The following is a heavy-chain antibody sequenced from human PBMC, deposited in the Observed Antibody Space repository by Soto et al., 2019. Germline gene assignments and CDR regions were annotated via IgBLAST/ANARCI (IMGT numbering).Heavy chain of an antibody. Sequence: QVQLQESGPGLVKPSQTLSLTCTVSGGSISSGGYYWSLIRQHPGKGLEWIGYIYYSGSTYYNPSLKSRVTISVDTSKTQFSLKLSSVTAADTAVYYCARGRTSSPTPGDYWGQGTLVTVSS. CDR1: GGSISSGGYY. CDR3: ARGRTSSPTPGDY. J-gene: IGHJ4*02. D-gene: IGHD2-2*01. CDR2: IYYSGST. V-gene: IGHV4-31*03.